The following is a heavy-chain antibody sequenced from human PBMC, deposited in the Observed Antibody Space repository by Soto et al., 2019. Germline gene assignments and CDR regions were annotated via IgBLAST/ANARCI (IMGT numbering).Heavy chain of an antibody. CDR2: ISSSSSYI. Sequence: GESLKISCAASGFTFSSYSMNWVRQAPGKGLEWVSSISSSSSYIYYADSVKGRFTISRDNAKNSLYLQMNSLRAEDTAVYYCARAPSSSWYFDFDYWGQGTLVTVSS. CDR1: GFTFSSYS. CDR3: ARAPSSSWYFDFDY. D-gene: IGHD6-13*01. J-gene: IGHJ4*02. V-gene: IGHV3-21*01.